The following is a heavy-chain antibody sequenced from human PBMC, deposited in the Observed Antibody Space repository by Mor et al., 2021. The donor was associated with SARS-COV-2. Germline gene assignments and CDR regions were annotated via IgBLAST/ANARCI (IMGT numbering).Heavy chain of an antibody. CDR3: ARVTGSGSYYLFDY. J-gene: IGHJ4*02. V-gene: IGHV1-3*01. D-gene: IGHD3-10*01. Sequence: YSQKFQGRVTITRDTSASTAYMELSSLRSEDTAVYYCARVTGSGSYYLFDYWGQGTLVTVSS.